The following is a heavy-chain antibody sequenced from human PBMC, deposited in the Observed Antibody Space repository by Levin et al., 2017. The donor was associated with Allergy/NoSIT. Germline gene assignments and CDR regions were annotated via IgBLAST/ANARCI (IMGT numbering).Heavy chain of an antibody. Sequence: SGPTLVKPTQTLTLTCTFSGFSLTTSGVGVGWIRQPPGKALEWLALIYWDDDKRYSPSLKSRLIITKDASKNQVVLTLTNLDPVDTATYCCAHSPRCNYGYGNFDSWGQGTLVTVSS. CDR3: AHSPRCNYGYGNFDS. J-gene: IGHJ4*02. V-gene: IGHV2-5*02. D-gene: IGHD5-18*01. CDR2: IYWDDDK. CDR1: GFSLTTSGVG.